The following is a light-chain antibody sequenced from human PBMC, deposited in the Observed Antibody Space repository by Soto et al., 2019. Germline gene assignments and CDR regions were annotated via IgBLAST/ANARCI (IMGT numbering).Light chain of an antibody. CDR1: QSVSSSY. V-gene: IGKV3-20*01. Sequence: EIELKQSPGTLSLTPRERATLXCRASQSVSSSYLAWYQQKPGQAPRLLIYGASSRATGIPDRFSGSGSGTDFTLTISRLEPEDFAVYYCQQYGSSLTVGGGSKVDI. CDR3: QQYGSSLT. CDR2: GAS. J-gene: IGKJ4*01.